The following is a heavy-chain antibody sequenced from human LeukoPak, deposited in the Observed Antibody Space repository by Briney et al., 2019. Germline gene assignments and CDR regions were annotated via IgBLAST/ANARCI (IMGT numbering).Heavy chain of an antibody. CDR3: ARDYGDYVGHDY. J-gene: IGHJ4*02. CDR2: IKQDGSEK. V-gene: IGHV3-7*01. D-gene: IGHD4-17*01. CDR1: GFTFSSYA. Sequence: GGSLRLSCAASGFTFSSYAMSWVRQAPGKGLEWVANIKQDGSEKYYVDSVKGRFTISRDNAKNSLYLQMNSLRAEDTAVHYCARDYGDYVGHDYWGQGTLVTVSS.